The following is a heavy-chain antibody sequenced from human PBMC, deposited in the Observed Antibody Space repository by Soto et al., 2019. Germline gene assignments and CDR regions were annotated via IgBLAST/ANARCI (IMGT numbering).Heavy chain of an antibody. Sequence: QVQLQESGPGLVKPSQTLSLTCTVSGGSISSGDYYWSWIRQPPGKGLEWLGYIYYSGSTYYNPSLKSRVTISVDTSKNQFSLKLSSVTAADTAVYYCASQATSRDYAPSDWFDPWGQGTLVTVSS. CDR1: GGSISSGDYY. J-gene: IGHJ5*02. D-gene: IGHD2-2*01. CDR3: ASQATSRDYAPSDWFDP. CDR2: IYYSGST. V-gene: IGHV4-30-4*01.